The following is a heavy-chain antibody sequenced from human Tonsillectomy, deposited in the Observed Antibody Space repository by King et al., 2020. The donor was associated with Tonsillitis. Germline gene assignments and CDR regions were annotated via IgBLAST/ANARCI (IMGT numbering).Heavy chain of an antibody. CDR2: ISSSGNTK. V-gene: IGHV3-11*01. CDR1: GFTFSDYY. CDR3: ARASRGTDY. J-gene: IGHJ4*02. D-gene: IGHD3-10*01. Sequence: VQLVESGGGLVKPGGSLRLSCAVYGFTFSDYYMSWIRQAPGKGLEWISYISSSGNTKYYADSVKGRFTISRDNTKNSLYLQMNSLRGDDTAVYYCARASRGTDYWGQGTLVTVSS.